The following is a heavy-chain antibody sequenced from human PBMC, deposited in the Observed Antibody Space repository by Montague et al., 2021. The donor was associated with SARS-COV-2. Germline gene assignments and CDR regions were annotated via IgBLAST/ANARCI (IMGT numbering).Heavy chain of an antibody. CDR2: INHSGNT. Sequence: SETLSTCAVYGGSLSGYYWAWIRQTPGKGLEWIGEINHSGNTNYNPSLKSRLTISVDTSKKQFSLKLSSVTTADTAVYYCARGADYDFWSGYLRYKWFDPWGLGTPVTVSS. D-gene: IGHD3-3*01. CDR1: GGSLSGYY. J-gene: IGHJ5*02. CDR3: ARGADYDFWSGYLRYKWFDP. V-gene: IGHV4-34*01.